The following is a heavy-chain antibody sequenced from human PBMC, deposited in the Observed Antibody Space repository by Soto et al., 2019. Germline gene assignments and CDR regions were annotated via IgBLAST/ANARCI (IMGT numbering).Heavy chain of an antibody. V-gene: IGHV1-18*03. Sequence: QVQLVQSGAEVKKPGASVKVSCKASGYTFTRSGISWVRQAPGQGLEWMGWISTYNGDTNYAQTFQGRVTMTTDTSTSTAYMELRSLRSDDMAVYYCAREGVAPYYYYGMDVWGQGTPVTVSS. CDR2: ISTYNGDT. J-gene: IGHJ6*02. D-gene: IGHD5-12*01. CDR1: GYTFTRSG. CDR3: AREGVAPYYYYGMDV.